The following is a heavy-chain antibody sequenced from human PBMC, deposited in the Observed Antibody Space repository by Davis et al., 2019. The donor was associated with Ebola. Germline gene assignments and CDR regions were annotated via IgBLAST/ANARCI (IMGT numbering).Heavy chain of an antibody. V-gene: IGHV4-4*07. CDR1: GGSISSYY. J-gene: IGHJ5*02. D-gene: IGHD6-25*01. CDR3: ARGARWRLQVNWFDP. Sequence: PSETLSLTCTVSGGSISSYYWSWIRQPAGKGLEWIGRIYTSGSTNYNPSLKSRVTMSVDTSKNQFSLKLSSVTAADTAVYYCARGARWRLQVNWFDPWGQGTLVTVSS. CDR2: IYTSGST.